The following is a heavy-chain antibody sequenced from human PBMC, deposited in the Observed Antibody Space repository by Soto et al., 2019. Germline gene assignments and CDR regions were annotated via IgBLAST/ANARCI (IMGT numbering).Heavy chain of an antibody. V-gene: IGHV4-59*08. J-gene: IGHJ4*02. CDR1: GGSISSYY. D-gene: IGHD2-21*01. CDR2: VYNGNT. Sequence: PSETLSLTCTVSGGSISSYYWTWIRQSPGKGLEYIGYVYNGNTNYNPSLNSRVTISVDTSKNQFSLKLSSVTAADTAVYYCGRISPQGDYPYRGQGTLVTVSS. CDR3: GRISPQGDYPY.